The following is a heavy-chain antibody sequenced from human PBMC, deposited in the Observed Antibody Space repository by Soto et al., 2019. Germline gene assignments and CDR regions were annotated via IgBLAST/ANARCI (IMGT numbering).Heavy chain of an antibody. CDR2: ISAYNGNT. J-gene: IGHJ3*02. CDR1: GYTFTSYG. V-gene: IGHV1-18*01. Sequence: ASVKVSCKASGYTFTSYGISWVRQAPGQGLEWMGWISAYNGNTNYAQKLQGRVTMTTDTSTSTAYMELRSLRSDDTAVYYCAVDYRKPRIAAAGERAFDIWGQGTMVTVSS. D-gene: IGHD6-13*01. CDR3: AVDYRKPRIAAAGERAFDI.